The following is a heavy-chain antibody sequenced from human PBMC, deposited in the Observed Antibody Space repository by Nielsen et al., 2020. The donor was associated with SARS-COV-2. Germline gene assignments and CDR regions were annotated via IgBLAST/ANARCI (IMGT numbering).Heavy chain of an antibody. CDR3: AKDLPPEEIVGALDAFDI. CDR2: ISGSGGST. D-gene: IGHD1-26*01. J-gene: IGHJ3*02. V-gene: IGHV3-23*01. CDR1: GFTFSSYA. Sequence: GESLKISCVASGFTFSSYAMSWVRQAPGKGLEWVSAISGSGGSTYYADSVKGRFTISRDNSKNTLYLQMNSLRAEDTAVYYCAKDLPPEEIVGALDAFDIWGQGTMVTVSS.